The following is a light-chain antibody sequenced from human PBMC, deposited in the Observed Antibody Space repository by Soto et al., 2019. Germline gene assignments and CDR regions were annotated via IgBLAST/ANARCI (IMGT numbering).Light chain of an antibody. J-gene: IGKJ2*01. Sequence: DIQINKSPSILSAYVGDRVTITCRASQTISTWMAWYQQKPGKAPKLLVYDASTLQSGVASRFSGSGSGTEFTLIISGLQPDDSATYHCQQSTNTNHVWMFAEGTKVEI. V-gene: IGKV1-5*01. CDR3: QQSTNTNHVWM. CDR1: QTISTW. CDR2: DAS.